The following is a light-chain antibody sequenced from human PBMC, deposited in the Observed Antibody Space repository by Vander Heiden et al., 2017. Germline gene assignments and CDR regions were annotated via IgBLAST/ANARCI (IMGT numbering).Light chain of an antibody. CDR3: QAWDSSTVV. J-gene: IGLJ2*01. CDR1: KLGYKY. V-gene: IGLV3-1*01. CDR2: QDS. Sequence: SYELTPPPSVSVSPGQTASIPCSGDKLGYKYSCWYQQKPGQSPVLVVYQDSKRASGIPERFSSSNSGNTATLTRSGTQAVDEADYYCQAWDSSTVVFGGGTKLTVL.